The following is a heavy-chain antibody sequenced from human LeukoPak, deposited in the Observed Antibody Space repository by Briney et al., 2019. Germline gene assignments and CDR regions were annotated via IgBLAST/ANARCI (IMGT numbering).Heavy chain of an antibody. J-gene: IGHJ4*02. CDR1: GGTFSTYA. D-gene: IGHD3-22*01. CDR3: ARGRMYYYDSSGYYDY. V-gene: IGHV1-69*13. CDR2: IIPIYRTP. Sequence: AASVTVSCKASGGTFSTYAISWVRQAPGQGLEWMGGIIPIYRTPNFAQKFQGRVTITADESTTTAYMELSSLRFEDTAMYYCARGRMYYYDSSGYYDYWGQGTLVTVSS.